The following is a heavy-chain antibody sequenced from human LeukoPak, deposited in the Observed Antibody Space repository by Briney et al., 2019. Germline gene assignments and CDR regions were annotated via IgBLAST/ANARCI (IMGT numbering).Heavy chain of an antibody. CDR2: VYHSGST. CDR1: GDSISTNHW. J-gene: IGHJ4*02. V-gene: IGHV4-4*02. D-gene: IGHD5-24*01. Sequence: TTSETLSLTCAVSGDSISTNHWWSWVRQPPGKGLEWIGEVYHSGSTNYNPSLKSRVTISVDKSKNLFSLKLTSVTAADTAMYYYASARWDYWGQGTLVTVSS. CDR3: ASARWDY.